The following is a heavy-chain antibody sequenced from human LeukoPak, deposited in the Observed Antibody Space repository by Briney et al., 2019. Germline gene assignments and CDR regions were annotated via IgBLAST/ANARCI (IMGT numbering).Heavy chain of an antibody. J-gene: IGHJ4*02. D-gene: IGHD4-17*01. CDR3: ARGFRDYGDYSYYLDY. CDR2: ISYDGSDK. CDR1: GFTFSRSA. Sequence: GGSLRLSCAASGFTFSRSAMHWVRQAPGKGLEWVTVISYDGSDKYFADSVKGRFTISRDNSKNTLYLQMNSLRAEDTAVYYCARGFRDYGDYSYYLDYWGQGTLVTVSS. V-gene: IGHV3-30-3*01.